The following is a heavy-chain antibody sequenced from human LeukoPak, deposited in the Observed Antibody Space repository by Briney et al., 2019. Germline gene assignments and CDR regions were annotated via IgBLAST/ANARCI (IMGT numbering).Heavy chain of an antibody. CDR2: INHSGST. D-gene: IGHD3-22*01. V-gene: IGHV4-34*01. Sequence: ASETLSLTCAVYGGSFSGYYWSWIRQPPGKGLEWIGEINHSGSTNYNPSLKSRVTISVDTSKNQFSLKLSSVTAADTAVYYCARDLDYYDSSGYYYAIYFDLWGRGTLVTVSS. CDR1: GGSFSGYY. CDR3: ARDLDYYDSSGYYYAIYFDL. J-gene: IGHJ2*01.